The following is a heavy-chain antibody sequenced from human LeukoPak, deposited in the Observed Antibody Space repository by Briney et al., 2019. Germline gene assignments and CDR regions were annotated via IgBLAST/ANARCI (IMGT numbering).Heavy chain of an antibody. J-gene: IGHJ4*02. CDR1: GFTFSSYW. V-gene: IGHV3-7*01. Sequence: GGSLRLSCAASGFTFSSYWMSWVRQAPGKGLEWVANIKQDGSGKYYVDSVKGRFTISRDNAKNSLFLQMSSLRAEDTAVYFCVRDRGGGNWLDYWGQGTLVTVSS. CDR2: IKQDGSGK. D-gene: IGHD1-20*01. CDR3: VRDRGGGNWLDY.